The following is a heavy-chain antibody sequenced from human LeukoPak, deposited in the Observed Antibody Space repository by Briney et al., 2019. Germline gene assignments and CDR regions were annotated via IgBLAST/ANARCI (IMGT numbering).Heavy chain of an antibody. D-gene: IGHD3-22*01. Sequence: PSETLSLTCTVSGGSISSYYWSWIRQPAGKGLEWIGRIYTSGNTNYNPSLKSRVTISVDTSKNQFSLKLSSVTAADTAVYYCARDNGDHYDSSGYWYYWGQGTLVTVSS. J-gene: IGHJ4*02. CDR3: ARDNGDHYDSSGYWYY. V-gene: IGHV4-4*07. CDR1: GGSISSYY. CDR2: IYTSGNT.